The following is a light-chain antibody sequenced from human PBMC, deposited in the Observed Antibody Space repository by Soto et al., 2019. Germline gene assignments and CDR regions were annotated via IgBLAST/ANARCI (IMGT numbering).Light chain of an antibody. Sequence: DVVMTQSPLSLPVTLGQPASISCTSSQSLVYSDGNTYLHWFQQRPGQSPRRLIYKVSNRDSGVPDRFSGSGSGTDFTLKISRVEAEDVGVYYCMQGTHWPSFGQGTKVEIK. V-gene: IGKV2-30*01. CDR2: KVS. J-gene: IGKJ1*01. CDR1: QSLVYSDGNTY. CDR3: MQGTHWPS.